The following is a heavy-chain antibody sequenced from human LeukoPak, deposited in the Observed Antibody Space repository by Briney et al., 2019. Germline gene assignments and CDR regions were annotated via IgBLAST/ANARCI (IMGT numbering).Heavy chain of an antibody. CDR3: AKDGPRSGSYPSWVDP. D-gene: IGHD3-10*01. J-gene: IGHJ5*02. CDR2: IRHDGSNK. Sequence: PGGSLRLSCAASGFTFSSYGMSWVRQAPGKGLEWVAFIRHDGSNKYYADSVKGRFTISRDNSKDTLYLQMNSLRAEDTAPYYCAKDGPRSGSYPSWVDPWGQGTLVTVSS. V-gene: IGHV3-30*02. CDR1: GFTFSSYG.